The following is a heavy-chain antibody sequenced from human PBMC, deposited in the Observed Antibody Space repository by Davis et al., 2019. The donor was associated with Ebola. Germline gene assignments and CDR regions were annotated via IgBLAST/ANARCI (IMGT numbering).Heavy chain of an antibody. CDR3: ARVEGGAQDSSKYRVFDI. D-gene: IGHD6-13*01. CDR2: IKQDGSEK. CDR1: GFTFSNCW. V-gene: IGHV3-7*01. J-gene: IGHJ3*02. Sequence: GESLKTSCAASGFTFSNCWMSWVRQAPGKGLEWVASIKQDGSEKDLVDSVKGRFTISRDKDKSSVFLQMNNLRAEDTAVYYCARVEGGAQDSSKYRVFDIWGQGTMVIVSS.